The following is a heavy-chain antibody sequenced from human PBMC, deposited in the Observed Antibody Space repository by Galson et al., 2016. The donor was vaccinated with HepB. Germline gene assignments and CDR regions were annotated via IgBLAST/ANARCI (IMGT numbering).Heavy chain of an antibody. J-gene: IGHJ4*02. V-gene: IGHV3-7*03. CDR3: FTGPRYYADYSSGVGDC. D-gene: IGHD4-17*01. Sequence: SLRLXCAASGFTFRSYWMSWVRQAPGKGLEWVANINQDGSEKYSVDSVXGXFTISRDNSKNTLDLQMDSLRVEDTALYFCFTGPRYYADYSSGVGDCWGQGTLLTVSS. CDR2: INQDGSEK. CDR1: GFTFRSYW.